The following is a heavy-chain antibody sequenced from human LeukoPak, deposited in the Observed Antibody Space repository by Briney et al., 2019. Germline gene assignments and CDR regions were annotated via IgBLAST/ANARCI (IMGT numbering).Heavy chain of an antibody. Sequence: GGSLRLSCAASGFTFSNYAMSWVRQAPGKGLEWVSIYSDNTHYSDSVKGRFTISRDNAKNSLYLQMNSLRAEDTAVYYCAELGITMIGGVWGKGTTVTISS. J-gene: IGHJ6*04. CDR1: GFTFSNYA. CDR3: AELGITMIGGV. V-gene: IGHV3-69-1*02. D-gene: IGHD3-10*02. CDR2: YSDNT.